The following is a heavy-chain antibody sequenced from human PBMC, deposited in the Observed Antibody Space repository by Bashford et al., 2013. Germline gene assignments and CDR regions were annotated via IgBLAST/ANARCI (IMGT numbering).Heavy chain of an antibody. J-gene: IGHJ6*02. CDR3: AREKRSGYYLGSYYYGMDV. Sequence: GSLRLSCAASEFTFSGYSMNWVRQAPGKGLEWVSSISSRSSYIYYADSVKGRFTISRDNAKNSLYLQMNSLRAEDTAVYYCAREKRSGYYLGSYYYGMDVWGQGTTVTVSS. CDR1: EFTFSGYS. V-gene: IGHV3-21*01. D-gene: IGHD3-22*01. CDR2: ISSRSSYI.